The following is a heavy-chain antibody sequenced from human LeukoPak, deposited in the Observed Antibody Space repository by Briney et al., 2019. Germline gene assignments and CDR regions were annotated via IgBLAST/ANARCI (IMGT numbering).Heavy chain of an antibody. J-gene: IGHJ5*01. D-gene: IGHD6-13*01. CDR3: ARGLIAAAGTWLSNWFDS. CDR1: GGSISSSSYY. Sequence: PSETLSLTCTVSGGSISSSSYYWGWIRQPPGKGLEWIGSIYYSGSTYYNPSLKSRVTISVDTSKNQFSLKLSSVTAADTAVYYCARGLIAAAGTWLSNWFDSWGQGTLVTVSS. V-gene: IGHV4-39*01. CDR2: IYYSGST.